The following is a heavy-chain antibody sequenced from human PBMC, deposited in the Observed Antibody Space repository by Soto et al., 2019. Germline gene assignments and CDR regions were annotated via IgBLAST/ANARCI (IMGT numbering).Heavy chain of an antibody. D-gene: IGHD2-15*01. Sequence: GGSLRLSCAASGFTFSSYSMNWVRQAPGKGLEWVSSISSSSSYIYYADSVKGRFTISRDNAKNSLYLQMNSLRAEDTAVYYCAREGGSGGFYYYGMDVWGQGTTVTVSS. V-gene: IGHV3-21*01. CDR1: GFTFSSYS. CDR3: AREGGSGGFYYYGMDV. J-gene: IGHJ6*02. CDR2: ISSSSSYI.